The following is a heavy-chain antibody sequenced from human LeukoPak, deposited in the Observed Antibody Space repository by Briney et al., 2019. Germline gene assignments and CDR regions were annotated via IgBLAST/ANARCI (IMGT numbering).Heavy chain of an antibody. CDR1: GFTFSSYG. CDR3: AKLDRVPPRAADAFDI. Sequence: GGSLRLSCAASGFTFSSYGMHWVRQAPGKGLEWVAVISYDGSNKYYADSVKGRFTISRDNSKNTLYLQMNSLRAEDTAVYYCAKLDRVPPRAADAFDIWGQGTMVTVSS. D-gene: IGHD3-10*01. V-gene: IGHV3-30*18. J-gene: IGHJ3*02. CDR2: ISYDGSNK.